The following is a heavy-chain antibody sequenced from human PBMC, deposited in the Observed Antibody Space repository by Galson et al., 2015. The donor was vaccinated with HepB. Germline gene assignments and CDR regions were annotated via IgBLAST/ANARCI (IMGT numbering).Heavy chain of an antibody. CDR3: AAEDGGDSGYSSSWTGL. J-gene: IGHJ4*02. CDR1: GFTFTSSA. CDR2: IVVASGNT. D-gene: IGHD6-13*01. V-gene: IGHV1-58*02. Sequence: SCKASGFTFTSSAMQWVRQARGQRLEWIGWIVVASGNTNYAQKFQERVTITRDMSTSTAYMELSSLRSEDTAVYYCAAEDGGDSGYSSSWTGLWGQGTLVTVSS.